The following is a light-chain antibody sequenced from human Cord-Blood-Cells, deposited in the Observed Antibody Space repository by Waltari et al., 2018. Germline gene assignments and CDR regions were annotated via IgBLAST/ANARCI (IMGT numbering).Light chain of an antibody. J-gene: IGLJ2*01. CDR2: GNS. Sequence: QSVLTQPPLVSRAPGQPLPTARSGRSSPMGARDDVNCYPQLPGTAPKLLIYGNSNRPSGVPDRFSGSKSGTSASLAITGLQAEYEADYYCQSYDSSVVFGVGTKLT. V-gene: IGLV1-40*01. CDR3: QSYDSSVV. CDR1: SSPMGARDD.